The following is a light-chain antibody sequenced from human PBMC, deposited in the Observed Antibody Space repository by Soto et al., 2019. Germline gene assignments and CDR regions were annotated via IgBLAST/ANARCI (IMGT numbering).Light chain of an antibody. CDR1: SSNIGAGYD. CDR3: QSYDSRLSAYV. J-gene: IGLJ1*01. Sequence: QAVLTQPPSVSGAPGQRVTFSCTGSSSNIGAGYDVHWYQQLPGTAPKLLIYVNINRPSGVPDRFSGSKSGTSASLAITGLQAEDEAEYYCQSYDSRLSAYVFGTPTKVTVL. V-gene: IGLV1-40*01. CDR2: VNI.